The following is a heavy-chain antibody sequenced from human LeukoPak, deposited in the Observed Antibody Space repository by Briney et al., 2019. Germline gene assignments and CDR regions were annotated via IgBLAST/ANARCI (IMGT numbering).Heavy chain of an antibody. CDR1: GGSVSSGTYY. Sequence: SETLSLTCTVSGGSVSSGTYYWSWIRQPPGKGLEWIGYIYYSGSTNYNPSLMSRVTISVDTSKNQFSLKLSSVTTTDTAVYYCARDVSSFDAFDIWGQGTMVTVSS. V-gene: IGHV4-61*01. CDR3: ARDVSSFDAFDI. CDR2: IYYSGST. D-gene: IGHD2-2*01. J-gene: IGHJ3*02.